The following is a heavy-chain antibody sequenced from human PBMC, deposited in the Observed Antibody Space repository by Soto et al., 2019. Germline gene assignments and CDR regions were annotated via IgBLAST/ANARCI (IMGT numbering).Heavy chain of an antibody. CDR2: ISYDGSNK. V-gene: IGHV3-30*18. Sequence: GGSLRLSCAASGFTFSSYGMHWVRQAPGKGLEWVAVISYDGSNKYYADSVKGRFTISRDNSKNTLYLQMNSLRAEDTAVYYCAKLWGEMDIVVVPANSPFDYWGQGTLVTVSS. CDR3: AKLWGEMDIVVVPANSPFDY. D-gene: IGHD2-2*03. J-gene: IGHJ4*02. CDR1: GFTFSSYG.